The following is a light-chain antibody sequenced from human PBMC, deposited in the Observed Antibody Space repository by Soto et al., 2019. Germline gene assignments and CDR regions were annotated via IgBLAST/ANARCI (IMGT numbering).Light chain of an antibody. V-gene: IGLV2-14*03. Sequence: QSALTQPASVSGSPGQSITVSCTGTSSNFANYKYVSWFQRHPGKAPKLIIFDVSYRPSGASNRFSGSLSGNTASLTISGLLAEDEADYYCSSYTTSSTMVFGGGTKLTVL. CDR2: DVS. J-gene: IGLJ2*01. CDR1: SSNFANYKY. CDR3: SSYTTSSTMV.